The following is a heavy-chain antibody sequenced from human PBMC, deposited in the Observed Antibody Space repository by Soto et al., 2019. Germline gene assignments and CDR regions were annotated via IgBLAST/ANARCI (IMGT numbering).Heavy chain of an antibody. CDR2: IYWDDDK. Sequence: QITLRESGLTLVKPTQTLTLICTFSGYSLSTTGVGVGWFRQPPGRALEWLALIYWDDDKRYSPSLKNRLTITKDTSKNQVVLTMTNMDTVDTATYYCAHREFEGIRGVIRWFDPWGQGTLVTVSS. D-gene: IGHD3-10*01. V-gene: IGHV2-5*02. J-gene: IGHJ5*02. CDR1: GYSLSTTGVG. CDR3: AHREFEGIRGVIRWFDP.